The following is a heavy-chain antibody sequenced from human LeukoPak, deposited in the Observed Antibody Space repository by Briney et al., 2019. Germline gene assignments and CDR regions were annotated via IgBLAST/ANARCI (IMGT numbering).Heavy chain of an antibody. V-gene: IGHV1-2*07. J-gene: IGHJ5*02. Sequence: ASVKVSCKASGYTFNHNYLHWVRQAPGQGLEWMGWINPNNPATHSSHKFQGRVTMTSDSSISTVYLEVNRLKPDGSAVYFCARVRDYSNSPFNWFDAWGQGTLVIGSS. CDR3: ARVRDYSNSPFNWFDA. CDR1: GYTFNHNY. D-gene: IGHD6-6*01. CDR2: INPNNPAT.